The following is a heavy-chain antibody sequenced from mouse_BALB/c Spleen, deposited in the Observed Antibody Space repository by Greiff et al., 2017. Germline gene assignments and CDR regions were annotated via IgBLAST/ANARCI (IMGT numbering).Heavy chain of an antibody. J-gene: IGHJ3*01. CDR1: GYTFTSYY. CDR3: TSYGNSWFAY. CDR2: INPSNGGT. Sequence: QVHVKQSGAELVKPGASVKLSCKASGYTFTSYYMYWVKQRPGQGLEWIGEINPSNGGTNFNEKFKSKATLTVDKSSSTAYMQLSSLTSEDSAVYYCTSYGNSWFAYWGQGTLVTVSA. D-gene: IGHD2-10*01. V-gene: IGHV1S81*02.